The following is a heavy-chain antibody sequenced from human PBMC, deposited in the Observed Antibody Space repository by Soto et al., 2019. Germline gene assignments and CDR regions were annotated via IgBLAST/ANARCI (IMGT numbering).Heavy chain of an antibody. J-gene: IGHJ4*02. CDR1: VFTFSSYA. CDR2: ISYDGSNK. V-gene: IGHV3-30-3*01. Sequence: PGWSLRLSCASSVFTFSSYAMHWVRQAPGKGLEWVAVISYDGSNKYYADSVKGRFTISRDNSKNTLYLQMNSLRAEDTAVYYCARGEWLAESYFDYWGQGTPVTVSS. CDR3: ARGEWLAESYFDY. D-gene: IGHD6-19*01.